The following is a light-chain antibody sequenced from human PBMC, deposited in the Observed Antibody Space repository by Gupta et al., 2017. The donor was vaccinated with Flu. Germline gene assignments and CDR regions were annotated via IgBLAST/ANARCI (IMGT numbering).Light chain of an antibody. V-gene: IGKV1-39*01. CDR3: QQSYITPNT. CDR2: TTS. Sequence: DIQMTQSPSSLSASVGDRVTITCRASQRISSYLNWYQQKPGKAPKLLISTTSSLESGVPSRFSGGGSATDFTLTISSLQPEDFATYYCQQSYITPNTFGQGTKLDIK. CDR1: QRISSY. J-gene: IGKJ2*01.